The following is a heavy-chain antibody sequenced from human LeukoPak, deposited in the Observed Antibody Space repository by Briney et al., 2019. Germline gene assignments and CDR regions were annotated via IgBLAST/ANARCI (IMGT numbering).Heavy chain of an antibody. CDR1: GGSISSSSYY. D-gene: IGHD6-19*01. CDR3: ASWYSSGWYFDY. CDR2: IYYSGST. J-gene: IGHJ4*02. V-gene: IGHV4-39*01. Sequence: KPSETLSLTCTFSGGSISSSSYYWGWIRQPPGKGLEWIGSIYYSGSTYYNPSLKSRVTISVDTSKNQFSLKLSSVTAADTAVYYCASWYSSGWYFDYWGQGTLVTVSS.